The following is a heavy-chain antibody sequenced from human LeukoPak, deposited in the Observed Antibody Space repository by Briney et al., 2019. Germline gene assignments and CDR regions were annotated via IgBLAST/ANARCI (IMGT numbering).Heavy chain of an antibody. Sequence: SETLSLTCAVSGDSISSDYWSWVRQPPGKWLEWIGEINHSGSTNYNPSLKSRVTISLDTSKSQFSLKLSSVTAADTAVYYCARHDYYDSRFDPWGQGTLVTVSS. CDR1: GDSISSDY. CDR3: ARHDYYDSRFDP. V-gene: IGHV4-34*01. D-gene: IGHD3-22*01. CDR2: INHSGST. J-gene: IGHJ5*02.